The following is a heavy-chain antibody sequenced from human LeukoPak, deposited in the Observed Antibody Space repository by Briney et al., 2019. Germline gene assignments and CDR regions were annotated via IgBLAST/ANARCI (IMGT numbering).Heavy chain of an antibody. CDR3: ARLAPAGYFDY. CDR1: GGSISSSSYY. V-gene: IGHV4-39*07. CDR2: IYYSGST. D-gene: IGHD3-10*01. J-gene: IGHJ4*02. Sequence: SETLSLTCTVSGGSISSSSYYWGWIRQPPGKGLEWIGSIYYSGSTYYNPSLKSRVTISVDTSKNQFSLKLSSVTAADTAAYYCARLAPAGYFDYWGQGTLVTVSS.